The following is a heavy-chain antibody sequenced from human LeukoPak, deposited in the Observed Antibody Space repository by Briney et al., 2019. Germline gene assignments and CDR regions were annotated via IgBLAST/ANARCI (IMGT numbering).Heavy chain of an antibody. Sequence: GGSLRLSCTASGFIFNNYAMSWVRQAPGQGLEWVSTISQGGETPYYADSVKGRFTVSRDNSKNTLYLQIDSLSAEDTAVYSCARLVIPSHSRWFDPGGQGTLVTVSS. CDR1: GFIFNNYA. CDR3: ARLVIPSHSRWFDP. CDR2: ISQGGETP. V-gene: IGHV3-23*01. J-gene: IGHJ5*02. D-gene: IGHD2-21*01.